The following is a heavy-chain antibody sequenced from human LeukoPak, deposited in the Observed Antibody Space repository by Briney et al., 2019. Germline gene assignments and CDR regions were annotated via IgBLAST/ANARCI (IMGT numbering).Heavy chain of an antibody. CDR1: GGSFSGYY. V-gene: IGHV4-34*01. J-gene: IGHJ4*02. CDR2: INHSGST. CDR3: ARGLRHSSSLLPGGY. Sequence: SETLSLTCAVYGGSFSGYYWSWIRQPPGKGLEWIGEINHSGSTNYNPSLKSRVTISVDTSMNQFSLKLSSVTAADTAVYYCARGLRHSSSLLPGGYWGQRTLVTVSS. D-gene: IGHD6-6*01.